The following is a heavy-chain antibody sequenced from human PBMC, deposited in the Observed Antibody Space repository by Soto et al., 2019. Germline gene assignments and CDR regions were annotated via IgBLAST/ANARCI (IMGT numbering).Heavy chain of an antibody. Sequence: ASVKVSCKVSGDTLTEVSIHWVRQAPGEGLEWMGGFDPEDGETIYAQKFQGRVTMTEDTSTDTAYMELSSLRSDDTAVYYCTKLRTSSWYVLFDPWGQGTRVTVSS. J-gene: IGHJ5*02. CDR2: FDPEDGET. CDR1: GDTLTEVS. V-gene: IGHV1-24*01. D-gene: IGHD2-2*01. CDR3: TKLRTSSWYVLFDP.